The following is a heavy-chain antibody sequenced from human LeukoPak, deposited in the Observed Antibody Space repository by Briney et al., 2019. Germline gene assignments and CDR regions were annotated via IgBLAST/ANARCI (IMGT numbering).Heavy chain of an antibody. CDR1: GGTFSSYA. CDR2: IIPILGIA. D-gene: IGHD3-22*01. CDR3: ARGPNYYDSSGPTGGFDP. J-gene: IGHJ5*02. Sequence: SVKVSCKASGGTFSSYAISWVRQAPGQGLEWMGRIIPILGIANYAQKFQGRVTITADKSTSTAYMELSSLRSEDTAVYYCARGPNYYDSSGPTGGFDPWGQGTLVTVSS. V-gene: IGHV1-69*04.